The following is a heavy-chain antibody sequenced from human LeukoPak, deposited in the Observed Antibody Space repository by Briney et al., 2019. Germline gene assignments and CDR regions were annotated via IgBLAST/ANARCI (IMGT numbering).Heavy chain of an antibody. V-gene: IGHV3-30*02. D-gene: IGHD5-12*01. Sequence: GGSLRLSCAASGFTLSSYGMHWVRQAPGKGLEWVAFIRYDGSNKYYADSVKGRFTISRDNSKNTLYLQMNSLRAEDTAVYYCAKDQSGGYSGYDYYYYMDVWGKGTTVTISS. J-gene: IGHJ6*03. CDR3: AKDQSGGYSGYDYYYYMDV. CDR2: IRYDGSNK. CDR1: GFTLSSYG.